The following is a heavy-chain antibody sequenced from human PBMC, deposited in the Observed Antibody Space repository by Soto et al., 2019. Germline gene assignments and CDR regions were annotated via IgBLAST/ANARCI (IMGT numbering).Heavy chain of an antibody. CDR1: GFTFSYG. J-gene: IGHJ4*02. D-gene: IGHD3-10*01. Sequence: QVQLVESGGGVVQPGRSLRLSCAASGFTFSYGMHWVRQAPGKGLEWVAVIWSDGSNKYYADSVKGRFTISRDNSKNTPDRQMNSLRGEDTAVYYCARDGSDTMVAYYFDYWGQGTLVTVSS. CDR2: IWSDGSNK. CDR3: ARDGSDTMVAYYFDY. V-gene: IGHV3-33*01.